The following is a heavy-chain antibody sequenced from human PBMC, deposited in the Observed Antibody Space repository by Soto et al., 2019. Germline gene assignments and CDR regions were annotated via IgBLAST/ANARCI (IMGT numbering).Heavy chain of an antibody. CDR1: GYTFTSYY. D-gene: IGHD3-9*01. V-gene: IGHV1-69*06. J-gene: IGHJ6*02. CDR3: ATYRRYFDWITDWDGYYYGMDV. CDR2: IIPIFGTA. Sequence: SVKVSCKASGYTFTSYYMHWVRQAPGQGLEWMGGIIPIFGTANYAQKFQGRVTITADKSTSTAYMELSSLRSEDTAVYYCATYRRYFDWITDWDGYYYGMDVCGQGPTVTVYS.